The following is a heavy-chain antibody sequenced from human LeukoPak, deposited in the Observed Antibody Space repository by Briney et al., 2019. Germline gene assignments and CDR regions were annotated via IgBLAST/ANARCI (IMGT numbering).Heavy chain of an antibody. Sequence: ASVKVSCKASGYTFTSYAVHWVRQAPGQRLEWMGWINAGNGNTKYSQKFQGRVTITRDTSASTAYMELSSLRSEDTAVYYCARDSSGYYYGVDYWGQGTLVTVSS. CDR3: ARDSSGYYYGVDY. CDR1: GYTFTSYA. D-gene: IGHD3-22*01. CDR2: INAGNGNT. J-gene: IGHJ4*02. V-gene: IGHV1-3*01.